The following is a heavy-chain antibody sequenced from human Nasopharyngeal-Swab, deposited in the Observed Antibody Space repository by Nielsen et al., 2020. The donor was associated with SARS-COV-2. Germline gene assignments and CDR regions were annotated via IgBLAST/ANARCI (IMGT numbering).Heavy chain of an antibody. Sequence: GESLKISCAASGFTFSSYWMSWVRQAPGKGLEWVSYISSSSSTIYYADSVKGRFTISRDNAKNSLYLQMNSLRAEDTAVYYCARDPAKLRFLEWYYDYWGQGTLVTVSS. CDR1: GFTFSSYW. V-gene: IGHV3-48*04. J-gene: IGHJ4*02. CDR2: ISSSSSTI. CDR3: ARDPAKLRFLEWYYDY. D-gene: IGHD3-3*01.